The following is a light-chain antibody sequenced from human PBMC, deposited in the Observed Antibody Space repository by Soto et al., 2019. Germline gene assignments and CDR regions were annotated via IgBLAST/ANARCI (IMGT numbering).Light chain of an antibody. CDR3: QQYHIWPPWT. Sequence: EIVLTQSPGTLSLSPGERATLSCRVSQSIRSNLAWYQQRPGQAPRLLMYGASTRADGIPARFTGSGSGTEFTLTISSLQSEDFALYYCQQYHIWPPWTSGQGTKVDIK. CDR1: QSIRSN. CDR2: GAS. J-gene: IGKJ1*01. V-gene: IGKV3-15*01.